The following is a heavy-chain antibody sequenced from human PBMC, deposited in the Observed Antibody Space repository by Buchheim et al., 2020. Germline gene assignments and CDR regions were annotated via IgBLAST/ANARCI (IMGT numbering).Heavy chain of an antibody. J-gene: IGHJ4*02. CDR2: ISYDGSNK. V-gene: IGHV3-30*18. D-gene: IGHD3-10*01. CDR3: AKYGSGSHLDMFDY. Sequence: QVQLVESGGGVVQPGRSLRLSCAASGFTFSSYGMHWVRQAPGKGLEWVAVISYDGSNKYYADSVKGRFTISRDNSKNTLYLQMNSLRAEDTAVYYCAKYGSGSHLDMFDYWGQGTL. CDR1: GFTFSSYG.